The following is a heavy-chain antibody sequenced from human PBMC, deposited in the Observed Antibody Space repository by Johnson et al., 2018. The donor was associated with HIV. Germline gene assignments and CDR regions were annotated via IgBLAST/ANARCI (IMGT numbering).Heavy chain of an antibody. Sequence: QVQLVESGGGVVQPGRSLRLSCAASGFTFSSYAMHWARQAPGKGLEWVAVISHDGSNKYYADSVKGRFTISRDNSKNTLYLQMNSLRAEDTAVYYCAKTYSSSWYAFDIWGQGTMVTVSS. CDR2: ISHDGSNK. CDR3: AKTYSSSWYAFDI. V-gene: IGHV3-30*04. J-gene: IGHJ3*02. CDR1: GFTFSSYA. D-gene: IGHD6-13*01.